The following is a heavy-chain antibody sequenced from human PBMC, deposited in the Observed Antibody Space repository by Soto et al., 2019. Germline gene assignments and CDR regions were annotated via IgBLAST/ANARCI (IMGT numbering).Heavy chain of an antibody. CDR1: GYSFTSYW. J-gene: IGHJ6*02. CDR2: IYPGDSDT. CDR3: ARTKKRGYSYGGRYYYYGMDV. Sequence: PGESLKISCKGSGYSFTSYWIGWVRQMPGKGLEWMGIIYPGDSDTRYSPSFQGQVTIPADKSISTAYLQWSSLKASDTAMYYCARTKKRGYSYGGRYYYYGMDVWGQGTTVTVSS. V-gene: IGHV5-51*01. D-gene: IGHD5-18*01.